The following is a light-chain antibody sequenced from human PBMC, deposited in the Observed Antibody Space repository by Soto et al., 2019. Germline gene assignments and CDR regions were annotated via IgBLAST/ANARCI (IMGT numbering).Light chain of an antibody. CDR2: DAS. Sequence: DIQMTQSPSTLSASVGDRVTITCRASQSISSWLAWYQQKPGKAPKLLIYDASSLESGVTSRFSGSGSGTEFTLTISSLQPDDFATYYCQQYNSYSGTFGGGTKVDIK. CDR1: QSISSW. J-gene: IGKJ4*01. V-gene: IGKV1-5*01. CDR3: QQYNSYSGT.